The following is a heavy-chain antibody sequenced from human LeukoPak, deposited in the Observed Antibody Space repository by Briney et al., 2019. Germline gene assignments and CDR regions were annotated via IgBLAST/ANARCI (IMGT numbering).Heavy chain of an antibody. CDR2: INPNSGGT. CDR3: ANYYYDSSGYFQYFDY. D-gene: IGHD3-22*01. CDR1: GYTFTGYY. V-gene: IGHV1-2*04. Sequence: ASVKVSCKASGYTFTGYYMHWVRQAPGQGLEWMGWINPNSGGTNYAQKFQGWVTMTRDTSISTAYMELSRLRSDDTAVYYCANYYYDSSGYFQYFDYWGQGTLVTVSS. J-gene: IGHJ4*02.